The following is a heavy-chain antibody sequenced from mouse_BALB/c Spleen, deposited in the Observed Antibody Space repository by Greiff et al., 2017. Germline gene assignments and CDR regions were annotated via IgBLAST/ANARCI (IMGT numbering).Heavy chain of an antibody. CDR2: IRSKSNNYAT. D-gene: IGHD4-1*01. Sequence: VQLKESGGGLVQPKGSLKLSCAASGFTFNTYAMNWVRQAPGKGLEWVARIRSKSNNYATYYADSVKDRFTISRDDSQSMLYLQMNNLKTEDTAMYYCVGGFNWDEGFDYWGQGTTLTVSS. CDR1: GFTFNTYA. J-gene: IGHJ2*01. V-gene: IGHV10-1*02. CDR3: VGGFNWDEGFDY.